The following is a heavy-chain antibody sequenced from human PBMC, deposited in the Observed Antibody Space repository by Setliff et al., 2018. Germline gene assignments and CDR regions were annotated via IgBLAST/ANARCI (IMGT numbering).Heavy chain of an antibody. Sequence: GASVKVSCKASGYTFTTYAISWMRQAPGQGLEYMGWINTNTGNPSYAQGFTGRFVFSLDTSVSTAYLQISSLKAEDTAVYYCARASRYGTPRYRGDYYMDVWGKGTTVTVS. CDR3: ARASRYGTPRYRGDYYMDV. D-gene: IGHD5-12*01. CDR2: INTNTGNP. CDR1: GYTFTTYA. V-gene: IGHV7-4-1*02. J-gene: IGHJ6*03.